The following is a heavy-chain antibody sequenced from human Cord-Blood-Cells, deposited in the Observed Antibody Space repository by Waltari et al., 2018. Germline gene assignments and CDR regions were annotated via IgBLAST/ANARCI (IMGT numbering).Heavy chain of an antibody. CDR2: IYSSGST. CDR3: ARGLYNWNYFDY. V-gene: IGHV4-61*01. D-gene: IGHD1-20*01. Sequence: QVQLQESGPGLVKPSETLSLTCTVSGGSVSSGSYYWSWIRQPPGKGLEWIGYIYSSGSTNYNPSLKIRVTMSVDTSKNQFSLKLSSVTAADTAVYYGARGLYNWNYFDYWGQGTLVTVSS. J-gene: IGHJ4*02. CDR1: GGSVSSGSYY.